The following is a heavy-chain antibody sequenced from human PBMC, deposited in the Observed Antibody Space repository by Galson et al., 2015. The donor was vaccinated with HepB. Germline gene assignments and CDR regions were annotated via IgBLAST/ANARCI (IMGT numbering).Heavy chain of an antibody. J-gene: IGHJ4*02. Sequence: SLRLSCAASGFTFSSYWMSWVRQAPGKGLEWVANIKQDGSEKYYVDSVKGRFTISRDNAKNSLYLQMNSLRAEDTAVYYCARDRSSSWTKEFDYWGQGTLVTVSS. V-gene: IGHV3-7*01. CDR2: IKQDGSEK. CDR1: GFTFSSYW. CDR3: ARDRSSSWTKEFDY. D-gene: IGHD6-13*01.